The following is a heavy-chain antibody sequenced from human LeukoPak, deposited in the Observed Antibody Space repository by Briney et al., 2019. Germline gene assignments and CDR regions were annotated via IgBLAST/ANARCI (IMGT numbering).Heavy chain of an antibody. D-gene: IGHD3-10*01. Sequence: PGGSLRLSCAASGFTFSNYWMSWVRQAPGKGLEWVANIKEDGSEKYYVDSVKGRLTISRDNAKNSLYLQMNSLRAEDTAVYYCARTIRGYWGQGTLVTVSS. CDR3: ARTIRGY. V-gene: IGHV3-7*02. CDR1: GFTFSNYW. CDR2: IKEDGSEK. J-gene: IGHJ4*02.